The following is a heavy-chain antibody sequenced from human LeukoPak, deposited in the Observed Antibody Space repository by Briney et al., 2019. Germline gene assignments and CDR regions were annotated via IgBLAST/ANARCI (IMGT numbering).Heavy chain of an antibody. D-gene: IGHD5-18*01. Sequence: GGSLRLSCAPSGFIFSNYAMSWVRQAPGKGLEWVSLISGNGATTYYPDSVKGRFTISRDNSRNTLYLQMNSLRAEDTAVYYCARRTAWIRGFHFDYWGQGILVTVSS. J-gene: IGHJ4*02. CDR2: ISGNGATT. CDR3: ARRTAWIRGFHFDY. V-gene: IGHV3-23*01. CDR1: GFIFSNYA.